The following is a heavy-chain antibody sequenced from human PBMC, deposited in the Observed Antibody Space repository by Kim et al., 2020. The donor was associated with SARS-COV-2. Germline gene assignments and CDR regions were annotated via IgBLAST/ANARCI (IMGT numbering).Heavy chain of an antibody. CDR1: GGSFSGYY. Sequence: SETLSLTCAVYGGSFSGYYWSWIRQPPGKGLEWIGEINHSGSTNYNPSLKSRVTISVDTSKNQFSLKLSSVTAADTAVYYCARTVRSPREITIFGVVSYCYYMDVWGKGTTVTVSS. CDR3: ARTVRSPREITIFGVVSYCYYMDV. V-gene: IGHV4-34*01. J-gene: IGHJ6*03. D-gene: IGHD3-3*01. CDR2: INHSGST.